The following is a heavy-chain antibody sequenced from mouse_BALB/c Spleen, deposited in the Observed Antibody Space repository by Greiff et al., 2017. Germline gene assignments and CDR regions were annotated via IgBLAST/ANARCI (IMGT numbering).Heavy chain of an antibody. V-gene: IGHV14-4*02. CDR1: GFNIKDYY. CDR2: IDPENGDT. J-gene: IGHJ2*01. Sequence: EVQLQQSGAELVRSGASVKLSCTASGFNIKDYYMHWVKQRPEQGLEWIGWIDPENGDTEYAPKFQGKATMTADTSSNTAYLRLSSLTSEDTAVYYCNADDPDYWGQGTTLTVSS. CDR3: NADDPDY.